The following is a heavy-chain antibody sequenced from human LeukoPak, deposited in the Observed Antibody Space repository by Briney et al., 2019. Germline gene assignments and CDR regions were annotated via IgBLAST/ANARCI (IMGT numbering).Heavy chain of an antibody. J-gene: IGHJ4*02. CDR3: ARDLYRIVVVPHYFDY. D-gene: IGHD3-22*01. CDR1: GFTFSSYT. CDR2: ISSSSSYI. V-gene: IGHV3-21*01. Sequence: GGSLRLSCAASGFTFSSYTMNWVRQAPGKGLEWVSSISSSSSYIYYADSVKGRFTISRDNAKNSLYLQMNSLRAEDTAVYYCARDLYRIVVVPHYFDYWGQGTLVTVSS.